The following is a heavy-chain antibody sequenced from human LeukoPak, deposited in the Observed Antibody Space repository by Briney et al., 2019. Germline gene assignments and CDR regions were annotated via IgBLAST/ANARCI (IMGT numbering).Heavy chain of an antibody. D-gene: IGHD3-10*01. J-gene: IGHJ4*02. Sequence: GGSLRLSCAASGFTFDDYAMHWVRQAPGKGLEWVSGIGWNSVDIDYADSVKGRFTISRDNAKNSLFLQMNSLRAEDTALYYCAKSGGFRGVIDYWGQGTLVTVSS. CDR2: IGWNSVDI. CDR3: AKSGGFRGVIDY. CDR1: GFTFDDYA. V-gene: IGHV3-9*01.